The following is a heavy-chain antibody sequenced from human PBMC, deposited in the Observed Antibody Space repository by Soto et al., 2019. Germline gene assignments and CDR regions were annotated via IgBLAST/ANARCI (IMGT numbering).Heavy chain of an antibody. D-gene: IGHD2-15*01. CDR2: INGAGTSI. CDR1: GFTFGLYW. CDR3: VRDRSRNWFDP. J-gene: IGHJ5*02. V-gene: IGHV3-74*01. Sequence: EVQLVESGGGIVQPGGSLRLSCAASGFTFGLYWMHWVRQVPGKGLVWVSRINGAGTSIAYADSVKGRFTISRDNAKNTLYPQMNSLRAEDTAVYYCVRDRSRNWFDPWGLGTLVNVSS.